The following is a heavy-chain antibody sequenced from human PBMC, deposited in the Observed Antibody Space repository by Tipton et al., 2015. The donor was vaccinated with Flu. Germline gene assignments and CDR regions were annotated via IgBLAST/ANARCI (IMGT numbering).Heavy chain of an antibody. J-gene: IGHJ6*02. D-gene: IGHD6-19*01. CDR1: GGSISSGNYF. V-gene: IGHV4-61*02. CDR2: IHTSGTT. CDR3: ARAESSVWAGYYYGLDV. Sequence: TLSLTCTVSGGSISSGNYFWNWIRQPAGKGLEWIGRIHTSGTTYYKPPLKSRVTISVDTSRNHFSLRVNSVSAADTAVYFCARAESSVWAGYYYGLDVWGQGTTVTVSS.